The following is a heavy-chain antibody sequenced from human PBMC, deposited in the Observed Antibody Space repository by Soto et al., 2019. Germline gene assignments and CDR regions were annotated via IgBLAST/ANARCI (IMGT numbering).Heavy chain of an antibody. V-gene: IGHV4-30-4*01. Sequence: SETLSLTCTVSGGSITSGDYYWSWIRQPPGKGLEWIGYIFHSGGTYFNPSLKSRVTISVDTSKNQFSLKLSSVTAADTAVYYCARRNWGGYFDYWGQGTVVTVYS. CDR2: IFHSGGT. D-gene: IGHD3-16*01. J-gene: IGHJ4*02. CDR3: ARRNWGGYFDY. CDR1: GGSITSGDYY.